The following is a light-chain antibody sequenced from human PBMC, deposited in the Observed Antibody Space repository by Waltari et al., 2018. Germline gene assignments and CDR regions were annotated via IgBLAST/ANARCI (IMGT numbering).Light chain of an antibody. Sequence: ISCTGTSSDVGGYNYVSWYQQHPGKAPKLMIYEVNKRPSGVPDRFSGSKSGNTASLTVSGLQAEDEADYYCSSYAGSDIWVFGGGTRLTVL. J-gene: IGLJ3*02. CDR2: EVN. V-gene: IGLV2-8*01. CDR1: SSDVGGYNY. CDR3: SSYAGSDIWV.